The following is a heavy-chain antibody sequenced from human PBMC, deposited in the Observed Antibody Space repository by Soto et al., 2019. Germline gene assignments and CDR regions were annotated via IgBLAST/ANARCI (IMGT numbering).Heavy chain of an antibody. CDR1: GFTFSDFG. V-gene: IGHV3-23*01. Sequence: GGSLRLSCEASGFTFSDFGMSWVRQIPGKGLEWVSTVNNDGRNTHYADSVEGRFTISRDNSKNTLYLQMGSLRAEDTAIYYCAKDAGNEESLFDYWGQGTLVTVSS. CDR3: AKDAGNEESLFDY. CDR2: VNNDGRNT. J-gene: IGHJ4*02.